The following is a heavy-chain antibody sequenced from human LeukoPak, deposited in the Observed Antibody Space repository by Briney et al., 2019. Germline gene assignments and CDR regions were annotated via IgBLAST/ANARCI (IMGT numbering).Heavy chain of an antibody. D-gene: IGHD3-22*01. CDR1: GYTFTGYY. Sequence: GASVKVSCKASGYTFTGYYMHWVRQAPGQGLEWMGWINPNSGGTNYAQKFQGRVTMTRDTSISPAYMELSSLRSEDTAVYYCARAGHYYDSSGTDAFDIWGQGTMVTVSS. CDR2: INPNSGGT. V-gene: IGHV1-2*02. J-gene: IGHJ3*02. CDR3: ARAGHYYDSSGTDAFDI.